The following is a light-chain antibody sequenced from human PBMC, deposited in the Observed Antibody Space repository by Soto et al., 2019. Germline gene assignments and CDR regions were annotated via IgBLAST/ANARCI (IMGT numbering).Light chain of an antibody. V-gene: IGKV3-11*01. Sequence: EVVLTQSPATLSLSPGERATLSCGASQSVSSYLAWYQQRPGQAPRLLIYDASNRATGIPTRFSGSGSGTDFTLTISSLEPEDSAVYYCQQRSKRPPTFGQGTKLEIK. CDR2: DAS. CDR1: QSVSSY. J-gene: IGKJ2*01. CDR3: QQRSKRPPT.